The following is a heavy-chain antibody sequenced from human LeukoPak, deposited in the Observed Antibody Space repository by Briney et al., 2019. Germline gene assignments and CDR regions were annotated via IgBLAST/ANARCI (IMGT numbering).Heavy chain of an antibody. V-gene: IGHV3-30*04. CDR2: ISYDGSNK. CDR3: ARGREYYFDY. J-gene: IGHJ4*02. CDR1: GFTFSSYA. Sequence: GGSLRLSCAASGFTFSSYAMHWVRQAPGKGLEWVAVISYDGSNKYYADSVKGRFTISRDNSKNTLYLQMSSLRAEDTAVYYCARGREYYFDYWGQGTLVTVSS.